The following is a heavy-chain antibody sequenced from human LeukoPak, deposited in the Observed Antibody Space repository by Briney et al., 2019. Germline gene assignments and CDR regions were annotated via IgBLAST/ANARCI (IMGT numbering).Heavy chain of an antibody. CDR2: INPNSGGT. Sequence: ASVKVSYKASGYTFTGHYMHWVRQAPGQGLEWMGWINPNSGGTNYAQNFQGRVTMTRDTSISSAYMELSSLGSDDTAVYYCARDKDTAMVGDYWGQGTLLTVSS. CDR3: ARDKDTAMVGDY. J-gene: IGHJ4*02. V-gene: IGHV1-2*02. CDR1: GYTFTGHY. D-gene: IGHD5-18*01.